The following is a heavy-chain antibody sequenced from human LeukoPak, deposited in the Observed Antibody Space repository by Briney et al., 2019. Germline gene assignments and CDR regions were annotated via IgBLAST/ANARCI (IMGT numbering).Heavy chain of an antibody. V-gene: IGHV1-2*02. CDR1: GYTFTGYY. D-gene: IGHD1-26*01. CDR3: ARETVVGATEDAFDI. Sequence: ASVKVSCKASGYTFTGYYMHWVRQAPGPGLEWMGWINPNSGGTNYAQKFQGRVTMTRDTSISTDYMEPSRLRSDDTAVYYCARETVVGATEDAFDIWGQGTMVTVSS. CDR2: INPNSGGT. J-gene: IGHJ3*02.